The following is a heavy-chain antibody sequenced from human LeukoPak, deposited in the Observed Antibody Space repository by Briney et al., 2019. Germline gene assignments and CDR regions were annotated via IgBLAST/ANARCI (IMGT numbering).Heavy chain of an antibody. J-gene: IGHJ4*02. D-gene: IGHD2-2*01. CDR1: GFTFSNYL. V-gene: IGHV3-48*01. Sequence: GGSLRLSCVGSGFTFSNYLMNWVRQAPGKGLEWVSFISSTGGTIYYADSVKGRFTVSRDNAKKSLLLQMNSLRAEDTAVYYCAKRGAEVVVVPAAAGGLDYWGQGTLVTVSS. CDR2: ISSTGGTI. CDR3: AKRGAEVVVVPAAAGGLDY.